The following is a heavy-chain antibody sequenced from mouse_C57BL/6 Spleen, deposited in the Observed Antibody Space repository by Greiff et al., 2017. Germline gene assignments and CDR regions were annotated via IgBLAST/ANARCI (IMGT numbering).Heavy chain of an antibody. CDR3: ARKDNSYAMDY. J-gene: IGHJ4*01. Sequence: EVKLQESGPGLVKPSQSLSLTCSVTGYSITSGYYWYWIRPFPGNQLEWMGFISYDGSNNYQPSLKNRISITRDTSKNPFFLKLNSVTTEDTATYYCARKDNSYAMDYWGQGTSVTVSS. V-gene: IGHV3-6*01. CDR2: ISYDGSN. CDR1: GYSITSGYY.